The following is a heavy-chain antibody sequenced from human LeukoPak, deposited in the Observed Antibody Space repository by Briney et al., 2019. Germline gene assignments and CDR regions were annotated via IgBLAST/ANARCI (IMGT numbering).Heavy chain of an antibody. V-gene: IGHV4-59*01. CDR3: ARTHGYYYGMDV. CDR2: ICYSGST. J-gene: IGHJ6*04. CDR1: GGSISSYY. Sequence: PSETLSLTCTVSGGSISSYYWSWIRQPPGKGLEWIGYICYSGSTNYNPSLKSRVTISVDTSKNQFSLKLSSVTAADTAVYYCARTHGYYYGMDVWGKGTTVTVSS.